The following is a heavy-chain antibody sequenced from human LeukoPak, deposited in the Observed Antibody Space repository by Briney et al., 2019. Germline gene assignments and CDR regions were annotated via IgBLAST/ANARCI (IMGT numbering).Heavy chain of an antibody. D-gene: IGHD3-9*01. V-gene: IGHV4-39*07. J-gene: IGHJ5*02. CDR3: AREDYDILTGYLNWFDP. Sequence: SETLSLTCTVSGGSISSSSYYWGWIRQPPGKGLEWIGSIYYSGSTYYNPSLKSRVIISVDTSKNQFSLKLSSVTAADTAVYYCAREDYDILTGYLNWFDPWGQGTLVTVSS. CDR2: IYYSGST. CDR1: GGSISSSSYY.